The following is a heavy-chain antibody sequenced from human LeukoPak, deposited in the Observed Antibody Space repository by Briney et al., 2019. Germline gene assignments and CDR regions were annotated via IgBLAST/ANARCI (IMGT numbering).Heavy chain of an antibody. CDR2: FDPEDGET. CDR3: ATGPYGPRGSVWFDP. CDR1: GYTLTELS. V-gene: IGHV1-24*01. J-gene: IGHJ5*02. D-gene: IGHD4-17*01. Sequence: ASVKVSRKVSGYTLTELSMHLVRQPPGKGLEWMGVFDPEDGETIYAQKFQGRVTMTEDTSTDTAYMELSSLRSEDTAVYYCATGPYGPRGSVWFDPWGQGTLVTVSS.